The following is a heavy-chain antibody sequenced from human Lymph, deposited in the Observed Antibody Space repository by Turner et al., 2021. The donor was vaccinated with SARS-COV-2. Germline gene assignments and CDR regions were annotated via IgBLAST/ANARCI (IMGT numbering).Heavy chain of an antibody. J-gene: IGHJ4*02. CDR2: ISYDGSNK. Sequence: QVQLVESGGGVVQPRRSLRLSCAASGFTFSSYAMHWVRQAPGKGLEWVALISYDGSNKYYADSVKGRFTISRDNSKNTLYLQMNSLRAEDTAVYYCARDGGGNFNYWGQGTLVTVSS. D-gene: IGHD2-15*01. CDR3: ARDGGGNFNY. V-gene: IGHV3-30-3*01. CDR1: GFTFSSYA.